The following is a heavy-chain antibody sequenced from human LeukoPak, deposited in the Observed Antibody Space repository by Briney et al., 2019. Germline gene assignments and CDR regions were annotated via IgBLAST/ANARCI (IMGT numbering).Heavy chain of an antibody. J-gene: IGHJ6*01. V-gene: IGHV3-66*01. D-gene: IGHD2-21*02. Sequence: GGSLRLSCAASGFTVSSNYMSWVRQAPGKGLEWVSVIYSGGSTYYADSVKGRFTISRDNSKNTPYLQMNSLRAEDTAVYYCARCGGDSPYYYYYGMDVWGPRDHGHRLL. CDR3: ARCGGDSPYYYYYGMDV. CDR1: GFTVSSNY. CDR2: IYSGGST.